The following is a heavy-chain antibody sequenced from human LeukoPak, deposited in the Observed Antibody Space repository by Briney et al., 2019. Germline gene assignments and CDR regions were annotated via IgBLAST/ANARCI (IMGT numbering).Heavy chain of an antibody. Sequence: GGSLRLSCAPSGFTFSSYGMHWVRQAPGKGLEYVSAISSNGGSTYYANSVKGRFTISRDNSKNTLYLQMGSLRAEDMAVYYCARGEQWLDYWGQATLVTVSS. V-gene: IGHV3-64*01. CDR3: ARGEQWLDY. CDR1: GFTFSSYG. J-gene: IGHJ4*02. CDR2: ISSNGGST. D-gene: IGHD6-19*01.